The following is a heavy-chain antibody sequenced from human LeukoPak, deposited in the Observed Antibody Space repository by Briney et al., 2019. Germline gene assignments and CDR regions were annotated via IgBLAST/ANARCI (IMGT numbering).Heavy chain of an antibody. CDR1: GGTFSSYA. D-gene: IGHD3-22*01. J-gene: IGHJ3*02. CDR2: IIPIFGTA. CDR3: VYGDSSGLAAFDI. V-gene: IGHV1-69*13. Sequence: SVKVSCKASGGTFSSYAISWVRQAPGQGLEWMGGIIPIFGTANYAQKFQGRVTITADESTSTAYMELSSLRSEDTAVYYCVYGDSSGLAAFDIWGQGTMVTVSS.